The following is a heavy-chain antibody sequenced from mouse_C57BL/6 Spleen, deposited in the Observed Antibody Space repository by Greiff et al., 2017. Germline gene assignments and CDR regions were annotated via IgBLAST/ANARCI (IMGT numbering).Heavy chain of an antibody. D-gene: IGHD4-1*01. V-gene: IGHV5-9-1*02. J-gene: IGHJ2*01. CDR1: GFTFSSYA. Sequence: EVKLVESGEGLVKPGGSLKLSCAASGFTFSSYAMSWVRQTPEKRLEWVAYLSSGGDYIYYADTVKGRFTISRDNARNTLYLQMSSLKSEDTAMYYCTRGHNWDGSWYYFDYWGQGTTLTVSS. CDR3: TRGHNWDGSWYYFDY. CDR2: LSSGGDYI.